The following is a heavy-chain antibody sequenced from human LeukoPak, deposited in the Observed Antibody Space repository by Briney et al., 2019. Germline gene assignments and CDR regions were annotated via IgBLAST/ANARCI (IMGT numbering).Heavy chain of an antibody. Sequence: LETLSLTCTVSGVSISSYYWSWIRQPPGKGLEWIGYIYYSGSTNYNPSLKSRVTISVDTSKNQFSLKLSSVTAADTAVYYCARGEYSYGPYYMDVWGKGTTVTVSS. CDR3: ARGEYSYGPYYMDV. CDR1: GVSISSYY. CDR2: IYYSGST. D-gene: IGHD5-18*01. J-gene: IGHJ6*03. V-gene: IGHV4-59*01.